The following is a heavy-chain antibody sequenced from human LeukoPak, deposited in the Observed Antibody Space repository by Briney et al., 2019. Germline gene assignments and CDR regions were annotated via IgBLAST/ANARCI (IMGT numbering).Heavy chain of an antibody. CDR1: GFTLSSYW. CDR3: ARGKYFFDY. J-gene: IGHJ4*02. V-gene: IGHV3-7*04. D-gene: IGHD2/OR15-2a*01. CDR2: MKHDGSEK. Sequence: SGGSLRLSCAASGFTLSSYWMTWVRHTPGKGLEWVANMKHDGSEKNYVDSLKGRLTIPRDNARNSLYLQMNSLRDEDTAIYYCARGKYFFDYWGQGTLVTVSS.